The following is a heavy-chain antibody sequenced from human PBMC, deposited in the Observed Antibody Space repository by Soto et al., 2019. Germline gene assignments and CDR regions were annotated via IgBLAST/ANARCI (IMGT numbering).Heavy chain of an antibody. V-gene: IGHV1-18*01. CDR3: ARDRGQLLWFGELYRD. J-gene: IGHJ4*02. CDR2: ISAYNGNT. D-gene: IGHD3-10*01. Sequence: QVQLVQSGAEVKKPGASVKVSCKASGYTFTSYGISWVRQAPGQGLEWMGWISAYNGNTNYAQKLQGRVTMTTDTSTRTAEMELRSLRSDDTAVYYCARDRGQLLWFGELYRDWGQGTLVTVSS. CDR1: GYTFTSYG.